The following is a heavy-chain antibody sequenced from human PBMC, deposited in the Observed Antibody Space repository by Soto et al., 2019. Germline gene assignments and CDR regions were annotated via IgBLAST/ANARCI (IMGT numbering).Heavy chain of an antibody. Sequence: GGSLRLSCAASGFTFSTYAMTWVRQAPGKGLEWVSTISGGGGSTFYADSVKGRVTISVDTSKNQFSLKLSSVTAADTAVYYCARGGRHDDSSGYGSLGYWGQGTLVTVSS. V-gene: IGHV3-23*01. CDR3: ARGGRHDDSSGYGSLGY. J-gene: IGHJ4*02. CDR2: ISGGGGST. CDR1: GFTFSTYA. D-gene: IGHD3-22*01.